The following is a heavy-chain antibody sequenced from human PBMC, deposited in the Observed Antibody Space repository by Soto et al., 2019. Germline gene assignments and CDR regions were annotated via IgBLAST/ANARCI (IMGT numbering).Heavy chain of an antibody. Sequence: GGSLRLSCVASGFSFDNYGMSWVRQAPGEGLEWVSAIKSDGTSTYYAASVEDRFTISRDNSKSTLYLQLNSLRAEDTAVYYCAQLGLMTFSHKHYFNHWGRGILVTVSS. V-gene: IGHV3-23*01. CDR3: AQLGLMTFSHKHYFNH. CDR1: GFSFDNYG. D-gene: IGHD3-16*01. J-gene: IGHJ4*02. CDR2: IKSDGTST.